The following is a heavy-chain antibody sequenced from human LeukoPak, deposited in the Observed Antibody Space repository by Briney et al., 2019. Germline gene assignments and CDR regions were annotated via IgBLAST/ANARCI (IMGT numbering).Heavy chain of an antibody. CDR2: IYHSGST. V-gene: IGHV4-38-2*02. CDR1: GYSINSGFY. CDR3: ARHRSKWLQSSFDY. D-gene: IGHD5-24*01. J-gene: IGHJ4*02. Sequence: SETLSLTCTVSGYSINSGFYWGWIRQPPGKGLEWIGSIYHSGSTHYKSSLKSRVTISVDTSKNQFSLKLNSVTAADTAVYYCARHRSKWLQSSFDYWGQGTLVTVSS.